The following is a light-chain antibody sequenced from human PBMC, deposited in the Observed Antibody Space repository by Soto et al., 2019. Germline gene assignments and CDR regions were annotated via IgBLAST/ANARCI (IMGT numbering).Light chain of an antibody. CDR2: DAS. CDR1: HDITSY. J-gene: IGKJ3*01. V-gene: IGKV1-33*01. CDR3: QKCDYLPI. Sequence: DIQMTQSPSSLSASVGDRVTITCQASHDITSYLNWYQHKPGKAPKLLIYDASILEAGVPSRFSGSGSGTDFTFSISSLQPADVETYYCQKCDYLPIFGPGTTVDFK.